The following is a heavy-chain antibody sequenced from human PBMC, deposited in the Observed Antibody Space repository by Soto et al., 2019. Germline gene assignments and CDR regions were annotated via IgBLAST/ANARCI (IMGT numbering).Heavy chain of an antibody. CDR3: ARDPQMTTGWGYYFDY. CDR1: GFTFSSYC. J-gene: IGHJ4*02. CDR2: ISSSSSYI. Sequence: EVQLVESGGGLVKPGGSLRLSCAASGFTFSSYCMNWVRQAPGKGLEWVSSISSSSSYIYYADSVRGRFTISRDNAKNSLYLQLNSLRAEDTAVYYCARDPQMTTGWGYYFDYWGQGTLVTVSS. V-gene: IGHV3-21*01. D-gene: IGHD4-17*01.